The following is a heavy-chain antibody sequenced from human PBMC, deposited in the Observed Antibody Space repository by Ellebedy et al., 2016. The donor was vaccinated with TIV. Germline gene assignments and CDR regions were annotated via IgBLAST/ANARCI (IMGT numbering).Heavy chain of an antibody. Sequence: GESLKISCAASGFTFSRHAMSWVRQAPGKGLEWVSAITGGGGGTYHIASVKGRFTISRDNSKNTLYLEMNSLTAEDTAVYFCAKIVRQSSGWSTGVDHWGQGTLVTVSS. V-gene: IGHV3-23*01. CDR1: GFTFSRHA. CDR2: ITGGGGGT. D-gene: IGHD6-19*01. J-gene: IGHJ5*02. CDR3: AKIVRQSSGWSTGVDH.